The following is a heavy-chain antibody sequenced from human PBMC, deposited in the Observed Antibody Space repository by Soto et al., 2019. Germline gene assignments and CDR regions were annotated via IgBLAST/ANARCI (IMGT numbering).Heavy chain of an antibody. CDR2: MNPNSGNT. V-gene: IGHV1-8*01. D-gene: IGHD2-2*01. CDR1: GYTFTSYD. CDR3: ARGRSTKSLGYYYYYGMDV. J-gene: IGHJ6*02. Sequence: ASVKVSCKASGYTFTSYDINWVRQATGQGLEWMGWMNPNSGNTGYAQKFQGRVTMTRNTSISTAYMELSSLRSEDTAVYYCARGRSTKSLGYYYYYGMDVWGQGTTVTVSS.